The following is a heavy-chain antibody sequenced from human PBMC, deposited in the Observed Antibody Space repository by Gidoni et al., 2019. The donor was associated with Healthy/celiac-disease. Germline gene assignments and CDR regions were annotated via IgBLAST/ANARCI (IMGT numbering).Heavy chain of an antibody. CDR3: ARDFGYGSGSYHQGYYYYGMDV. V-gene: IGHV3-7*01. D-gene: IGHD3-10*01. J-gene: IGHJ6*02. Sequence: EVQLVESGGGLVQPGGSLRLSCAASGFTFSSYWMSWVSQAPGKGLEWVANIKQDGSEKYYVDSVKGRFTISRDNAKNSLYLQMNSLRAEDTAVYYCARDFGYGSGSYHQGYYYYGMDVWGQGTTVTVSS. CDR2: IKQDGSEK. CDR1: GFTFSSYW.